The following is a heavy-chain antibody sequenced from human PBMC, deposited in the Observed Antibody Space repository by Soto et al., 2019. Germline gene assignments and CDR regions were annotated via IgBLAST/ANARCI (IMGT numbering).Heavy chain of an antibody. CDR1: GYTFTSYA. CDR3: ARVGFMTTVTSFDY. J-gene: IGHJ4*02. D-gene: IGHD4-17*01. Sequence: QVQLVQSGAEVKKPGASVKVSCKASGYTFTSYAMHWVRQAPGQRLEWMGWINAGNGNTKYSQKFQGRVIITRDTSASTAYMELSSLRSEDTAVYYCARVGFMTTVTSFDYWGQGTLVTVSS. V-gene: IGHV1-3*01. CDR2: INAGNGNT.